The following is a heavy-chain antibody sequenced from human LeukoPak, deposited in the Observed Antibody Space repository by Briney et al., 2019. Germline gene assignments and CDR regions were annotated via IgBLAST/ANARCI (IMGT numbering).Heavy chain of an antibody. D-gene: IGHD5-12*01. V-gene: IGHV3-23*01. Sequence: TGGSLRLSCVASGFRFSNNAMSWVRQAPGKGLEWVSSVSKTGGTTYYADSVKGRFTISRDNSRNTVSLQINSLRAEDTAVYYCAKVATGPWGQGTLVTVSS. CDR1: GFRFSNNA. CDR3: AKVATGP. J-gene: IGHJ5*02. CDR2: VSKTGGTT.